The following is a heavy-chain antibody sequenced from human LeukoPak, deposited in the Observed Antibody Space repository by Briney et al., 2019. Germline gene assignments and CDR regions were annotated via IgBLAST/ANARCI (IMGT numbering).Heavy chain of an antibody. V-gene: IGHV1-2*02. CDR2: INPNSGGT. J-gene: IGHJ3*02. CDR1: GYTFTGYY. CDR3: ARQTVTAPYDAFDI. D-gene: IGHD2-21*02. Sequence: ASVKVSCKASGYTFTGYYMHWVRQAPGQGLEWMGWINPNSGGTNYAQKFQGRVTMTRDTSISTAYMELSRLRSDDTAVYYCARQTVTAPYDAFDIWGQGTMVTVSS.